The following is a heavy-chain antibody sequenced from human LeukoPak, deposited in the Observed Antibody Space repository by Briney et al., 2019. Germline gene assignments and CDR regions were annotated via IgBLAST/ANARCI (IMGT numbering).Heavy chain of an antibody. V-gene: IGHV1-2*02. J-gene: IGHJ4*02. CDR1: GYTFKSYG. CDR3: GRVDKDGFDY. Sequence: ASVKVSCKAFGYTFKSYGISWVRQAPGQGLEWMGWINPNSGGTNYAQKFQGRVTMTRDTSISTAYMELSRLRSDDTAVYYCGRVDKDGFDYWGQGTLVTVSS. CDR2: INPNSGGT.